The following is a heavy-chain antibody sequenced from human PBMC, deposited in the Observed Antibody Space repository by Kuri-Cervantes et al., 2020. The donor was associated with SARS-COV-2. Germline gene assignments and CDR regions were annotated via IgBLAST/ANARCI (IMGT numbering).Heavy chain of an antibody. D-gene: IGHD2-21*01. Sequence: GGSLRLSCAASGFTFSSYGMHWVRQAPGKGLEWVAFISYDGKNKKCIASGKGRFTISRDNSQNTLYLQMKSLTSEDTAIYYCAKDRVGVHDFWGQGTLV. CDR1: GFTFSSYG. CDR3: AKDRVGVHDF. CDR2: ISYDGKNK. J-gene: IGHJ4*02. V-gene: IGHV3-30*18.